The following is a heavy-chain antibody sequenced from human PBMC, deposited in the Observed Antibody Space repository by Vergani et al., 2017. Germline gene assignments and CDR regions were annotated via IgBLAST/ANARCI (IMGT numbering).Heavy chain of an antibody. CDR1: GFTFSSAW. V-gene: IGHV3-15*01. Sequence: EVQPVESGGGLVKPGGSLRLSCTTSGFTFSSAWMSWVRPAPGKGLEWVARIRPKTDGETTDYAAPVKGRFTISRDDSKNTLYLQMNSLKTEDTAVYYCTTLTKEELRYYFDYWGQGTLVTVSS. J-gene: IGHJ4*02. CDR3: TTLTKEELRYYFDY. D-gene: IGHD3-9*01. CDR2: IRPKTDGETT.